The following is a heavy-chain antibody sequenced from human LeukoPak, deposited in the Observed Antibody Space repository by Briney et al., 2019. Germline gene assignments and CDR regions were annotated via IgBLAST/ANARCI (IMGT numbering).Heavy chain of an antibody. CDR2: IDPSDSYT. Sequence: GEPRESPGKRFGYSLTSYWMSGVGQMPGRGLEWMGRIDPSDSYTNYSPSFQGHVTISADKSISTAYLQWMSLKASDTAMYYCARHGSSGGVCYPHFDYWGQGTLVTVSS. CDR3: ARHGSSGGVCYPHFDY. V-gene: IGHV5-10-1*01. D-gene: IGHD2-15*01. J-gene: IGHJ4*02. CDR1: GYSLTSYW.